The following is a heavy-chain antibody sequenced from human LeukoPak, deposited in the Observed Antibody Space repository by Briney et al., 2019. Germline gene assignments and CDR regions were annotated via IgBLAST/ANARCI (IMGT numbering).Heavy chain of an antibody. V-gene: IGHV4-4*07. J-gene: IGHJ4*02. D-gene: IGHD3-16*01. CDR1: GGFINSHS. Sequence: SETLSLTCSVSGGFINSHSWRWIRQPAGKGLEWIGRIYASGNTNYNPSLKSRVTMSVDTSKNLFALKLSSVTAADTAVYYCAGQGVATAIYNCGQGTLVTVSS. CDR2: IYASGNT. CDR3: AGQGVATAIYN.